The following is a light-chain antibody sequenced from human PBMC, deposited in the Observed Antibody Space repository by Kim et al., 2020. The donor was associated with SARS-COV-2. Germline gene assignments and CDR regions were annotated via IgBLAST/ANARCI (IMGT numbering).Light chain of an antibody. Sequence: PGQSITLSCTGASRDVGSYNLVSWYQTHPGKAPKLMIYEVRKRPSGVSNRFSGSKSGNTASLTISGLQAGGEADYYCCSYARGRGVFGGGTQLTVL. CDR3: CSYARGRGV. CDR2: EVR. CDR1: SRDVGSYNL. J-gene: IGLJ3*02. V-gene: IGLV2-23*02.